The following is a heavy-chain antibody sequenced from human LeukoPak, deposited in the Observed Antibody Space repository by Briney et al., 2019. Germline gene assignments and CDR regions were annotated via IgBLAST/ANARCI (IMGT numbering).Heavy chain of an antibody. CDR3: ARDNIAAVATFDY. J-gene: IGHJ4*02. D-gene: IGHD6-13*01. Sequence: ASVKVSCKASGYTFTSYAIHWVRQAPGQRLEWMGWINAGNGNTKYSQKFQGRVTITRDTSASTAYMELSSLRSEDTAVYYCARDNIAAVATFDYWGQGTLVTVSS. CDR1: GYTFTSYA. V-gene: IGHV1-3*01. CDR2: INAGNGNT.